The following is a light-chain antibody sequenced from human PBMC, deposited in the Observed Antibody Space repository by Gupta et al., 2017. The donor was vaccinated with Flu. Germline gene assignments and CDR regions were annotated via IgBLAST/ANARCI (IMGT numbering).Light chain of an antibody. CDR3: QVWDTDTDHQV. CDR2: DYS. V-gene: IGLV3-21*02. Sequence: GADNMSNNLVHLYRQKAGQAPVFVVHDYSGRPSGIPMRRSGSNSRTTTTLTIARVEAGDKADYYCQVWDTDTDHQVFGGGTKLTVL. J-gene: IGLJ2*01. CDR1: NMSNNL.